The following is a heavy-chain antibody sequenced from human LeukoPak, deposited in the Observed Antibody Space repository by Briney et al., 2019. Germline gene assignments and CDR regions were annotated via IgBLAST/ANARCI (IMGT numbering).Heavy chain of an antibody. CDR3: VRGGGLLPDY. V-gene: IGHV3-7*01. CDR2: IKPDGSEQ. CDR1: GFSFSTFW. J-gene: IGHJ4*02. D-gene: IGHD2-15*01. Sequence: GGSLRLSCAASGFSFSTFWMSWVRRAPERGLEWVANIKPDGSEQYYLDSVKGRFTISRDNAKNSMYLQISSLRAEDTAVYYCVRGGGLLPDYWGQGTPVTVSS.